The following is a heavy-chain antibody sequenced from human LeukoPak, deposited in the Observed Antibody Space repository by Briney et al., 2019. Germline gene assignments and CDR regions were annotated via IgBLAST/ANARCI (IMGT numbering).Heavy chain of an antibody. V-gene: IGHV1-8*01. D-gene: IGHD3-22*01. CDR2: INPNSGTT. CDR1: RYTFTNYD. CDR3: ARGSRYYYDSSGYFWVKEYFQH. J-gene: IGHJ1*01. Sequence: GASVNVSCKASRYTFTNYDTNWVRQATGQGLEWMGCINPNSGTTGFAQKFQGRITMTRDTSISTAYMELSSLRSEDTAVYYCARGSRYYYDSSGYFWVKEYFQHWGQGTLVTVSS.